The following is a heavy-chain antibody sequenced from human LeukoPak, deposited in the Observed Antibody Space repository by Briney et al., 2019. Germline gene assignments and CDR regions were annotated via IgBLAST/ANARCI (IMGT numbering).Heavy chain of an antibody. V-gene: IGHV3-30*02. CDR1: GFTFSSYG. CDR2: IRYDGSNK. J-gene: IGHJ4*02. CDR3: AKEGNYGDYFDY. D-gene: IGHD4-17*01. Sequence: GGSLRLSCAASGFTFSSYGMHWVRQAPGKGLEGVAFIRYDGSNKYYADSVKGRFTISRDNSKNTLYLQMNSLRAEDTAVYYCAKEGNYGDYFDYWGQGTLVTVSS.